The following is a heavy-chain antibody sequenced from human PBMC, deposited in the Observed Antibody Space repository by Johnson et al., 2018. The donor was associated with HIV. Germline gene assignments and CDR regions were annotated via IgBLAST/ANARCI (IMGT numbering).Heavy chain of an antibody. J-gene: IGHJ3*02. D-gene: IGHD4-17*01. CDR3: ARSPETGDRLWRAFDI. CDR2: ISWNSGSI. CDR1: GFTFSSYD. Sequence: VQLVESGGGLVKPGGSLRLSCAASGFTFSSYDMHWVRQATGKGLEWVSGISWNSGSIGYADSLKGRFTISRDNAKNSLYLQMKSLRVEDTAVYYCARSPETGDRLWRAFDIWGHGTMVTVSS. V-gene: IGHV3-9*01.